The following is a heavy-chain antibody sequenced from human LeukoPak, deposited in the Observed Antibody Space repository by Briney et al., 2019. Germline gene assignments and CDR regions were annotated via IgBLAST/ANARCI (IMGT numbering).Heavy chain of an antibody. V-gene: IGHV1-3*03. CDR1: GYTFTSYA. CDR2: INAGNGNT. D-gene: IGHD3-10*01. CDR3: AKVLQMVREVTPFDY. Sequence: ASVKVSCKASGYTFTSYAMHWVRQAPGQRLEWMGWINAGNGNTKYSQEFQGRVTITRDTSASTAHMELNSLRAEDTALYYCAKVLQMVREVTPFDYWGQGTLVTVSS. J-gene: IGHJ4*02.